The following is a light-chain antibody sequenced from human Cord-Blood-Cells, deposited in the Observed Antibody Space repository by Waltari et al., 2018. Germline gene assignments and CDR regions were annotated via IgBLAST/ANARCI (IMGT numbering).Light chain of an antibody. CDR2: EAS. V-gene: IGLV2-14*01. CDR3: SSYTSSSTLDYV. J-gene: IGLJ1*01. CDR1: SSDVGGYNY. Sequence: QSALTQPASVSGSPGQSITISCTGTSSDVGGYNYVSWYQQHPGKAPKLMIYEASNRPSWVSNRFSGAKSGNTASLTISGLQAEDEADYYCSSYTSSSTLDYVFGTGTKVTVL.